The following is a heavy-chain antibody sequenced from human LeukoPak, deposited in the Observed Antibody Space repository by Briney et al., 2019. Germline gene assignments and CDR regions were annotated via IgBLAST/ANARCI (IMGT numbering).Heavy chain of an antibody. CDR1: GYSFTSYW. Sequence: GESLKISCKGSGYSFTSYWICWVRQMPGKGLEWMGIIYPGDSDTRYSPSFQGQVTISADKSISTAYLQWSSLKASDTAMYYCARVRYGDYAYYYMDVWGKGTTVTASS. CDR3: ARVRYGDYAYYYMDV. V-gene: IGHV5-51*03. D-gene: IGHD4-17*01. J-gene: IGHJ6*03. CDR2: IYPGDSDT.